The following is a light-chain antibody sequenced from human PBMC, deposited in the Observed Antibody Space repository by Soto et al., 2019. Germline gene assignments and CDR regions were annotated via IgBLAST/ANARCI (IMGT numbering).Light chain of an antibody. J-gene: IGLJ1*01. V-gene: IGLV2-8*01. CDR2: EVN. CDR1: SSDVGGYNY. CDR3: TSYAGGNNV. Sequence: QSVLTQPPSASGSPGQSVTISCTGTSSDVGGYNYVSWYQQYPCKVPKLMVYEVNNRPSGVPDRFSGSKSGNTASLTVSGLQAEDEADYYCTSYAGGNNVFGTGTKVTVL.